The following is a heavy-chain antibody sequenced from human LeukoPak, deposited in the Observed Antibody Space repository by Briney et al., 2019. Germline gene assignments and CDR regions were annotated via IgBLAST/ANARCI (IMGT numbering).Heavy chain of an antibody. J-gene: IGHJ6*03. Sequence: QPGGSLRPSCAASGFTFSSYWMHWVRQAPGKGLVWVSRINSDGSSTSYADSVKGRFTISRDNAKNTLYLQMNSLRAEDTAVYYCARDHVVVVPAAVISYYYYYMDVWGKGTTVTVSS. V-gene: IGHV3-74*01. CDR2: INSDGSST. CDR3: ARDHVVVVPAAVISYYYYYMDV. CDR1: GFTFSSYW. D-gene: IGHD2-2*01.